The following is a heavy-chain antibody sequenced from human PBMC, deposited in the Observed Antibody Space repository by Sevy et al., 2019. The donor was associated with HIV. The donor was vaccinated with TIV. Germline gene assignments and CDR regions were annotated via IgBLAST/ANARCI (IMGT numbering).Heavy chain of an antibody. CDR2: IKSKTDGGTT. V-gene: IGHV3-15*01. J-gene: IGHJ3*02. CDR1: GFTFSNAW. Sequence: GGSLRLSCAASGFTFSNAWMSWVRQAPGQGLEWVGRIKSKTDGGTTDYAAPVKGRFTISTDESKNTLYLQMNSLKTEDTAVYYCTTDTGISDYDFWSGRDDTFDNWGQGTMVTVSS. CDR3: TTDTGISDYDFWSGRDDTFDN. D-gene: IGHD3-3*01.